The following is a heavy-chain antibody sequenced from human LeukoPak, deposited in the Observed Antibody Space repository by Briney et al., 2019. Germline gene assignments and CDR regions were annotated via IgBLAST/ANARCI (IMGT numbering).Heavy chain of an antibody. V-gene: IGHV1-69*06. Sequence: ASAKVSCNASGGTFSSYAISWVRQAPGQGLEWMGRIIPIFGTANYAQKFQGRVTITADKSTSTAYMELSSLRSEDTAVYYCARDHPYYYDSSGYYYANWGQGTLVTVSS. J-gene: IGHJ4*02. CDR1: GGTFSSYA. CDR3: ARDHPYYYDSSGYYYAN. CDR2: IIPIFGTA. D-gene: IGHD3-22*01.